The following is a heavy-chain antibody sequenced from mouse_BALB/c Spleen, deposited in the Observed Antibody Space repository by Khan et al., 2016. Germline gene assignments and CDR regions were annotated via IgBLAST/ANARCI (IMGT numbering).Heavy chain of an antibody. D-gene: IGHD1-1*01. CDR1: GYSITSDYA. Sequence: EVELVESGPGLVKPSQSLSLTCTVTGYSITSDYAWNWFRQFPGNKLEWMGYIGYSGSTSYNPSLKSRISITRDPSRNQFFLQLNSVTTEDTSTYYCARNLHYFGSSYWYFDVWGAGTTVTVSS. V-gene: IGHV3-2*02. J-gene: IGHJ1*01. CDR3: ARNLHYFGSSYWYFDV. CDR2: IGYSGST.